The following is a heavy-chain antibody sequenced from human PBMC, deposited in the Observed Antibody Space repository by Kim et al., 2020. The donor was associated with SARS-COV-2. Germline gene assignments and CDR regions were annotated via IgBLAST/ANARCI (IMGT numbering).Heavy chain of an antibody. CDR3: ARDLYYYGSGIEDDKSWFDP. V-gene: IGHV3-48*03. J-gene: IGHJ5*02. D-gene: IGHD3-10*01. Sequence: GGSLRLSCAASGFTFSSYEMNWVRQAPGKGLEWVSYISSSGSTIYYADSVKGRFTISRDNAKNSLYLQMNSLRAEDTAVYYCARDLYYYGSGIEDDKSWFDPLGPGNPGHRLL. CDR1: GFTFSSYE. CDR2: ISSSGSTI.